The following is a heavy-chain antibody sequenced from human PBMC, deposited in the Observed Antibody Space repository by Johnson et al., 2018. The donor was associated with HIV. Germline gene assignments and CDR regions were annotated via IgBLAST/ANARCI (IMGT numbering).Heavy chain of an antibody. Sequence: VQLVESGGGLVQPGGSLRLSCAASGFTVSSNYMSWVRQAPGQGLEWVSVIYSGGSTYYADSVKGRFTISRDNSKNTLYLQMNSLRAEDTAVYYCAKALHYYDRPGDAFDIWGQGTMVTVSS. J-gene: IGHJ3*02. CDR3: AKALHYYDRPGDAFDI. V-gene: IGHV3-66*01. CDR1: GFTVSSNY. D-gene: IGHD3-22*01. CDR2: IYSGGST.